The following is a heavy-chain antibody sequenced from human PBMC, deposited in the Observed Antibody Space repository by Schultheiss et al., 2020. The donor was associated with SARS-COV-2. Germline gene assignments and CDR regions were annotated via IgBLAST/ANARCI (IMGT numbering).Heavy chain of an antibody. CDR3: ARGVTTGYPNWFDP. J-gene: IGHJ5*02. V-gene: IGHV4-30-2*01. CDR2: IYHSGST. Sequence: SQTLSLTCTVSGGSISSGDYYWTWIRQPPGKGLEWIGEIYHSGSTNYNPSLKSRVTISVDRSKNQFSLKLSSVTAADTAVYYCARGVTTGYPNWFDPWGQGTLVTVSS. D-gene: IGHD3-9*01. CDR1: GGSISSGDYY.